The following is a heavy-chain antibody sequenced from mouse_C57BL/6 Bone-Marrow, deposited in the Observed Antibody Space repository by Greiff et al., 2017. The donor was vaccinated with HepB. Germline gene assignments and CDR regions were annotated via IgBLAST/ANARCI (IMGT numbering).Heavy chain of an antibody. J-gene: IGHJ2*01. Sequence: VQLQQSGAELVRPGASVKLSCTASGFNIKDDYMHWVKQRPEQGLEWIGWLDPENGDTEYASKFQGKATITADTSSNTAYLQLSSLTSEDTAVYYCTRGVTTVVAHFDYWGQGTTLTVSS. V-gene: IGHV14-4*01. CDR2: LDPENGDT. CDR1: GFNIKDDY. D-gene: IGHD1-1*01. CDR3: TRGVTTVVAHFDY.